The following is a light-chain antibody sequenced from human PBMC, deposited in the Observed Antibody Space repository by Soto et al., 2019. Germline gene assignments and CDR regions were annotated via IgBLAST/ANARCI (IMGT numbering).Light chain of an antibody. CDR3: LQYNKWPRT. V-gene: IGKV3-15*01. CDR1: QNINTN. Sequence: EIEMTQSPATLSLSPGERATLSCGASQNINTNLAWYQQKPGQAPRLLIYGASTGATGLPARFSGSGSGTEFTLSISSPQSEDFAVYYCLQYNKWPRTFGQGTKVDIK. CDR2: GAS. J-gene: IGKJ1*01.